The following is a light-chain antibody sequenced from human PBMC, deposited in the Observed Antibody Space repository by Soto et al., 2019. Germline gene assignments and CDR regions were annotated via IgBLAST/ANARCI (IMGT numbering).Light chain of an antibody. CDR1: QSVSSS. CDR2: GAS. CDR3: QQYNNWWS. Sequence: EIVMTQSPATLSVSPGERATLSCRASQSVSSSLAWYQQKPGQAPRRLIYGASTRATGIPARFSGSGSDAEFTLTIRSLQSEDFAVYYCQQYNNWWSFGKGTKVEIK. J-gene: IGKJ1*01. V-gene: IGKV3-15*01.